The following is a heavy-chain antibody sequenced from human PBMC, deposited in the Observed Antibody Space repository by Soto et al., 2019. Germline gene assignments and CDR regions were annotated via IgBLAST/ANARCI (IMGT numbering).Heavy chain of an antibody. Sequence: QVQLQESGPGLVKPSQTLSLTCTVSGGSISSGGYYWSWIRQHPGKGLEWIGYIYYSGSTHYTPSLKCRVTISVDTSQHQFSLKRSSVAAADTAVYYCARAKGWLRSGLVYNWFGPWGQGTLVTVSS. V-gene: IGHV4-31*03. J-gene: IGHJ5*02. CDR3: ARAKGWLRSGLVYNWFGP. CDR1: GGSISSGGYY. CDR2: IYYSGST. D-gene: IGHD5-12*01.